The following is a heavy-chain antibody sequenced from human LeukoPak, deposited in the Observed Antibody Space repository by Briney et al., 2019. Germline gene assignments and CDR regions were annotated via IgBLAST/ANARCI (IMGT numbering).Heavy chain of an antibody. Sequence: GESLNISCKGSGYSFTNYWIGWVRQMPGKGLEWMGIIYPGDSATRYRPSFQGQVTISADKSISTAYLQWSSLKASDTAMYYCARDYSDYVGAFDIWGQGTMVTVSS. D-gene: IGHD4-17*01. J-gene: IGHJ3*02. CDR2: IYPGDSAT. V-gene: IGHV5-51*01. CDR3: ARDYSDYVGAFDI. CDR1: GYSFTNYW.